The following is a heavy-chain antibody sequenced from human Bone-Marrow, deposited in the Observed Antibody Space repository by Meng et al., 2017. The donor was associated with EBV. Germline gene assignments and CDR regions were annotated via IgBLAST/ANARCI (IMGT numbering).Heavy chain of an antibody. J-gene: IGHJ5*02. CDR2: IIPIFGTA. CDR3: ARVCSVPAAPETDNWFDP. V-gene: IGHV1-69*01. D-gene: IGHD2-2*01. Sequence: QGELVQCWAEVKKPWSAVKVSCKASGGTFSSYAISWVRQAPGQGLEWMGGIIPIFGTANYAQKFQGRVTITADESTSTAYMELSSLRSEDTAVYYCARVCSVPAAPETDNWFDPWGQGTLVTVSS. CDR1: GGTFSSYA.